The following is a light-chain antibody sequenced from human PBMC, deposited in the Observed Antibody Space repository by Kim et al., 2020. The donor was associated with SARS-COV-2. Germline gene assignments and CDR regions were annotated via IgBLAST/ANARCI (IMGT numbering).Light chain of an antibody. CDR1: QDISRY. J-gene: IGKJ5*01. CDR3: QQADSFPFT. Sequence: DIQMTQSPSSVSASIGDRVTITCRASQDISRYLAWYQQKAGKAPKLLIHAASSLQSGVPSRFSGSGSGTDFSLTIGGLQPEDFATYYCQQADSFPFTFGRGTRLEIK. CDR2: AAS. V-gene: IGKV1-12*01.